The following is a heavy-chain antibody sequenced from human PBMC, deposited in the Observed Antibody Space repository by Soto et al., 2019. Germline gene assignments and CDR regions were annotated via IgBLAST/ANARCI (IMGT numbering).Heavy chain of an antibody. J-gene: IGHJ4*02. Sequence: GGSLRLSCAASGFTFSSYWMHWVRQAPGKGLVWVSRINSDASSASYADSVKGRFTISRDDAKNTLSLQLNSLRADDTAVYYCARGRGIYNNFDYWGQGTLVTVSS. V-gene: IGHV3-74*01. D-gene: IGHD1-1*01. CDR3: ARGRGIYNNFDY. CDR1: GFTFSSYW. CDR2: INSDASSA.